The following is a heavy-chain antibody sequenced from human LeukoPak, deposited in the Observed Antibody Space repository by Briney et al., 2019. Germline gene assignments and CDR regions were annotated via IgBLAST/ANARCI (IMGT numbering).Heavy chain of an antibody. CDR2: IRGSGSDI. CDR1: GFTFSNYA. J-gene: IGHJ4*02. D-gene: IGHD2-2*01. Sequence: GGSLRLSCAASGFTFSNYAMSWVRQAPGKGLEWVSSIRGSGSDIYYTDSVKGRFTISTDNSKTTLYLQMNSLRADDTAVYYRSKDGRSSTPGYWGQGTLVTVSS. CDR3: SKDGRSSTPGY. V-gene: IGHV3-23*01.